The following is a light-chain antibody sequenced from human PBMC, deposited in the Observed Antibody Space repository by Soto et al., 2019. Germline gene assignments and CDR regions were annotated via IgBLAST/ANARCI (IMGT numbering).Light chain of an antibody. J-gene: IGKJ1*01. CDR1: QSINIW. CDR2: DAS. V-gene: IGKV1-5*01. Sequence: DIQMTQSPSILSASVGDRVTITCRASQSINIWLAWYQQKPGKAPKLLIFDASSLESGVPSRFSGSGSGTEFSLTISSLQPDDFATYYCQHYNSYSWTFGQGTKV. CDR3: QHYNSYSWT.